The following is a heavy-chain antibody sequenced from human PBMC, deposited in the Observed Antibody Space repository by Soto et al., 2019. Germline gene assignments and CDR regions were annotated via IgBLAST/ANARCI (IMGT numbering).Heavy chain of an antibody. J-gene: IGHJ4*02. V-gene: IGHV1-8*01. CDR3: ARVSEYYDFWSGYYFDY. D-gene: IGHD3-3*01. CDR1: GYTFTSYD. CDR2: MNPNSGNT. Sequence: ASVKVSCKASGYTFTSYDSNWVRQATGQGLEWMGWMNPNSGNTGYSQKFQGRVTITRDTSASTAYMELSSLRSEDTAVYYCARVSEYYDFWSGYYFDYWGQGTLVTVSS.